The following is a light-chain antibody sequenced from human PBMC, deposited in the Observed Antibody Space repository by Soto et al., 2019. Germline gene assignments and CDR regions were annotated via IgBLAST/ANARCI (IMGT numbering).Light chain of an antibody. Sequence: SYELTQPSSVSVSPGQTARITCSGDVLAKKYVRWFQQRPGQAPLLLLYKDRERPSGIPERFSGSTSGTTVTLSISGAQVEDEADYYCYSAADNILLFGGGTKLTVL. CDR1: VLAKKY. CDR3: YSAADNILL. V-gene: IGLV3-27*01. CDR2: KDR. J-gene: IGLJ2*01.